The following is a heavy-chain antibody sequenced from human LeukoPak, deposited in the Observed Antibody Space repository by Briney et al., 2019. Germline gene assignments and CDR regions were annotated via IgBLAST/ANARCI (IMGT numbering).Heavy chain of an antibody. Sequence: GGSLRLSCLASGFTFSHFSMHWVRQAPGKGLEWAAVIWYDGSNKYYADSVKGRFTISRDNSKNTLYLQMNSLRAEDTAVYYCARDNSGGMDVWGQGTTVTVSS. D-gene: IGHD6-19*01. CDR2: IWYDGSNK. CDR3: ARDNSGGMDV. J-gene: IGHJ6*02. CDR1: GFTFSHFS. V-gene: IGHV3-33*08.